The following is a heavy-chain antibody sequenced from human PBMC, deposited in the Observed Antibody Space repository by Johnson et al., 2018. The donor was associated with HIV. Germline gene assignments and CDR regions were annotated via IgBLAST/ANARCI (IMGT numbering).Heavy chain of an antibody. D-gene: IGHD3-22*01. CDR2: IGTAGDT. V-gene: IGHV3-13*01. CDR3: AKDQYYYDSSGYSDAFDI. CDR1: GFTFSSYD. Sequence: VQLVESGGGLVQPGGSLRLSCAASGFTFSSYDMHWVRQATGKGLEWVSAIGTAGDTYYPGSVKGRFTISRENAKNSLYLQMNSLRAGDTALYYCAKDQYYYDSSGYSDAFDIWGQGTMVTVSS. J-gene: IGHJ3*02.